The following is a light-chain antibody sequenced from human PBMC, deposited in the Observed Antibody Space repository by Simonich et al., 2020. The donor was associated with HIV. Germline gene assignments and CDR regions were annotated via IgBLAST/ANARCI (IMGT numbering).Light chain of an antibody. CDR1: QGISSA. Sequence: AIQLTQSPSSLSASVGERVTITCRASQGISSALAWYQQKPGKAPKLLIYDASSLESWVPSRFSGSGSGTDFTLTISSLQPEDFATYYCQQFNSYPYTFGQGTKLEIK. V-gene: IGKV1-13*02. CDR3: QQFNSYPYT. J-gene: IGKJ2*01. CDR2: DAS.